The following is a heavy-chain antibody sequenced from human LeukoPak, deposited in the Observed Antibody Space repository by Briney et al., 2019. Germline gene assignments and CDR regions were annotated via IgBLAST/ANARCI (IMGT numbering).Heavy chain of an antibody. V-gene: IGHV3-23*01. Sequence: GGSLRLSCAASGFTFSSYAMSWVRQPPGKGLEWVSAISGSGGNTYYADSVKGRFTISRDNSKNTLYLQMNSLRAEDTAVYYCAKHVGVVAATSYYFDFWGQGTLVTVSS. J-gene: IGHJ4*02. CDR3: AKHVGVVAATSYYFDF. CDR1: GFTFSSYA. CDR2: ISGSGGNT. D-gene: IGHD2-15*01.